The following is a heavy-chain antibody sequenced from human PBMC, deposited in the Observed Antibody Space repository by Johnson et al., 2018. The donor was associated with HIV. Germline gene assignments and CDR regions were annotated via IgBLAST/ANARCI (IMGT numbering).Heavy chain of an antibody. CDR3: ARGGARPYDAFDI. CDR2: VNSDGSST. J-gene: IGHJ3*02. V-gene: IGHV3-74*02. CDR1: GFTVSSNY. D-gene: IGHD3-16*01. Sequence: QLVESGGGLIQPGGSLRLSCAASGFTVSSNYMSWVRQAPGKGLVWVSRVNSDGSSTSYADSVKGRFTISRDNAKNTLYLQMNSLRAEDTAVYYCARGGARPYDAFDIWGQGTMVTVSS.